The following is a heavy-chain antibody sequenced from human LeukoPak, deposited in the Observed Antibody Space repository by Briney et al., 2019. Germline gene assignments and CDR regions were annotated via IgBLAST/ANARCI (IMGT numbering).Heavy chain of an antibody. D-gene: IGHD4-23*01. CDR3: AKALLRWPCDAFDI. V-gene: IGHV4-31*03. Sequence: SETLSLTCTDSSGSFSSGGYYWSWIRQHPGKGLEWIGYIYYSGSTYYNPSLKSRVTISVDRSKNQFSLKLSSVTAADTAVYYCAKALLRWPCDAFDIWGQGTMVTASS. J-gene: IGHJ3*02. CDR2: IYYSGST. CDR1: SGSFSSGGYY.